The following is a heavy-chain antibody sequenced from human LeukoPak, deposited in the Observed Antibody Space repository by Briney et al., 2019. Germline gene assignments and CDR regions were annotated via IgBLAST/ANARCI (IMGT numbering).Heavy chain of an antibody. CDR2: IYYSGST. J-gene: IGHJ3*02. CDR1: GGSISSSSYY. V-gene: IGHV4-39*07. CDR3: ARSSKDTMIVVGI. Sequence: SETLSLTCTVSGGSISSSSYYWGWIRQPPGKGLEWIGSIYYSGSTYYNPSLKSRVTISVDTSKNQFSLKLSSVTAAGTAVYYCARSSKDTMIVVGIWGQGTMVTVSS. D-gene: IGHD3-22*01.